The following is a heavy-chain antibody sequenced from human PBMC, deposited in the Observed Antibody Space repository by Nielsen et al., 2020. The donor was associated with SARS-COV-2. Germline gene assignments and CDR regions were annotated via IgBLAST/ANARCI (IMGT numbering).Heavy chain of an antibody. D-gene: IGHD2-15*01. CDR1: GFTFSSYA. Sequence: GESLKISCAASGFTFSSYAMHWVRQAPGKGLEWVAVISYDGSNKYYADSVKGRFTISRDNSKNTLYLQMNSLRAEDTAVYYCARDGYCSGGSCYSLLHYWGQGTLVTVSS. CDR3: ARDGYCSGGSCYSLLHY. J-gene: IGHJ4*02. V-gene: IGHV3-30*04. CDR2: ISYDGSNK.